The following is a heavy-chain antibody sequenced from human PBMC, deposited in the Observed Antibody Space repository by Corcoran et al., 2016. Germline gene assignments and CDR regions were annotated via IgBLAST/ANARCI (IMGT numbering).Heavy chain of an antibody. V-gene: IGHV3-15*01. CDR2: IKSKTDGGTT. D-gene: IGHD3-22*01. CDR3: AHALDYYDSSGYGD. Sequence: EVQLVESGGGLVKPGGSLRLSCAASGFTFSNAWMSWVRQAPGKGLEWVGRIKSKTDGGTTDYAAPVKGRLTISRDDSKNTLYLQMNSLKTEDTAVYYGAHALDYYDSSGYGDWGQGTLVTVSS. J-gene: IGHJ4*02. CDR1: GFTFSNAW.